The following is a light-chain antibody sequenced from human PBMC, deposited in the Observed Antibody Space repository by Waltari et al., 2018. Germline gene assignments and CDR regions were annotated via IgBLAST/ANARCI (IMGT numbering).Light chain of an antibody. CDR2: AAS. V-gene: IGKV1-39*01. CDR3: QQSYSTRFT. Sequence: DIQMTQSPSSLSASVGDRVTITCRASQSISSYLNWYQQKPGKAPKLLIYAASSLQSGVLSRFSGSGSGTDFTLTISSLQPEDFATYYCQQSYSTRFTFGPGTKVDIK. CDR1: QSISSY. J-gene: IGKJ3*01.